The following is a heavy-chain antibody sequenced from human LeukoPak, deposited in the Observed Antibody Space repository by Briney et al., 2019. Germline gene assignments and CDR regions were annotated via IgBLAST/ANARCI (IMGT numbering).Heavy chain of an antibody. CDR2: INWNGGST. V-gene: IGHV3-20*04. J-gene: IGHJ4*02. Sequence: GGSLRLSCAASGFTFDDYGMSWVRQAPGKGLEWVSGINWNGGSTGYADSVKGRFTISRDNAKNSLYLQMNSLRAEDTALYYCAITSTIAAAGTLDYWGQGTLVTVSS. CDR1: GFTFDDYG. D-gene: IGHD6-13*01. CDR3: AITSTIAAAGTLDY.